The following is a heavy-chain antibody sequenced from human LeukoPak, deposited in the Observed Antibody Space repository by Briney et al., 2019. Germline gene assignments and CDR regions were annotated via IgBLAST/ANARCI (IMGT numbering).Heavy chain of an antibody. CDR3: VGGGTTMIVVVNKPFDY. CDR2: IYYSGST. Sequence: SETLSLTCTVSGGSISSSSYYWGWIRQPPGKGLEWIGSIYYSGSTYYNPSLKSRVTISVDTSKNQFSLKLSSVTAADTAVYYCVGGGTTMIVVVNKPFDYWGQGTVVTDSS. J-gene: IGHJ4*02. D-gene: IGHD3-22*01. CDR1: GGSISSSSYY. V-gene: IGHV4-39*01.